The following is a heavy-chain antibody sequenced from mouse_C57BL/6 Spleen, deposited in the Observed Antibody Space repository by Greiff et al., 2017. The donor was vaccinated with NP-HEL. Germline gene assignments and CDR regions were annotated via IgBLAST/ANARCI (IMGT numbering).Heavy chain of an antibody. CDR2: ISSGSSTI. CDR1: GFTFSDYG. V-gene: IGHV5-17*01. D-gene: IGHD3-3*01. J-gene: IGHJ2*01. CDR3: ARGGPEDNYLDY. Sequence: EVKVEESGGGLVKPGGSLKLSCAASGFTFSDYGMHWVRQAPEQGLEWVAYISSGSSTIYYADTVKGRFTISRDNAKNTLFLQMTRLRSEDTAMYYCARGGPEDNYLDYWGQGTTLTVSS.